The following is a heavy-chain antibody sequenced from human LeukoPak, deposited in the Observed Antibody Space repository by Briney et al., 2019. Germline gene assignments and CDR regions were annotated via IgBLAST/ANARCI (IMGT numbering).Heavy chain of an antibody. D-gene: IGHD3-3*02. CDR3: ARRGYSDFWFDY. CDR1: GYTFTSYG. J-gene: IGHJ4*02. Sequence: VKVSCKASGYTFTSYGISWVRQAPGQGLEWMGWISAYNGNTNYAQKLQGRVTMTTDTSTSTAYKELRSLRSDDTAVYYCARRGYSDFWFDYWGQGTLVTVSS. CDR2: ISAYNGNT. V-gene: IGHV1-18*01.